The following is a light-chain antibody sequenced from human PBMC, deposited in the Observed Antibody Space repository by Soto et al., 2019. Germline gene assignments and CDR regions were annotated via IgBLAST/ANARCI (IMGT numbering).Light chain of an antibody. CDR2: AAS. CDR1: QSINSY. Sequence: DIQVTQSPSSLSASVGDRVTITCRASQSINSYLNWYQHKPGKAPNLLIYAASTLQSGVPSRFSGSGSGTDVTLTIGSLQPEDFATYYCQQTYTTPRTFGQGTKVEIK. J-gene: IGKJ1*01. V-gene: IGKV1-39*01. CDR3: QQTYTTPRT.